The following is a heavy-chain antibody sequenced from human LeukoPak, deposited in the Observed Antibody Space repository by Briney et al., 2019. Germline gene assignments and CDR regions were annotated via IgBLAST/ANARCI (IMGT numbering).Heavy chain of an antibody. V-gene: IGHV3-74*01. CDR3: ARVGASVGAFDY. Sequence: LPGGSLRLSCAASGFTFSSYWMHWVRQAPGKGLVWVSRINSDGSTTSYADSVKGRFTISRDNAKNTLYLQMNSLRAEDTAVYYCARVGASVGAFDYWGQGTLVTVSS. CDR2: INSDGSTT. J-gene: IGHJ4*02. D-gene: IGHD1-26*01. CDR1: GFTFSSYW.